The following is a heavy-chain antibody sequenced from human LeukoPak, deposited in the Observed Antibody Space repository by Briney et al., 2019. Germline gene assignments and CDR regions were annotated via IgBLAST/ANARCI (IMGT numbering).Heavy chain of an antibody. Sequence: PGGSLRLSCAASGFTFSSYGMHWVRQAPGKGLEWVSVIWYDGSNKYYADSVKGRFTISRDNSKNTLYLQMNSLRAEDTAVYYCAKVCDRSGSFDYWGQGTLVTVSS. CDR1: GFTFSSYG. J-gene: IGHJ4*02. V-gene: IGHV3-33*06. D-gene: IGHD3-22*01. CDR3: AKVCDRSGSFDY. CDR2: IWYDGSNK.